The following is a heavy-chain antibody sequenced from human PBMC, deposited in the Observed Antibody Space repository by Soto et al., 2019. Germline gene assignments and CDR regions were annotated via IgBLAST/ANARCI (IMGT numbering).Heavy chain of an antibody. Sequence: SQTLSLTCAISGDSVSSNSAAWDWIRQSRSRGLGWLGRTYYRSKWYNDYAVSVKSRITINPDTSKNQFSLQLNSVTNEDTAVYSCARGGYHDSSGYYKPYYYYGMAVWGPGTSVTVSS. CDR3: ARGGYHDSSGYYKPYYYYGMAV. CDR1: GDSVSSNSAA. V-gene: IGHV6-1*01. J-gene: IGHJ6*02. D-gene: IGHD3-22*01. CDR2: TYYRSKWYN.